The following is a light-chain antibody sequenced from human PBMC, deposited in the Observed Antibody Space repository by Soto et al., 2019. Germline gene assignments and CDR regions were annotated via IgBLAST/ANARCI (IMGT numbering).Light chain of an antibody. CDR2: GAS. CDR1: QSVRNSY. J-gene: IGKJ4*01. CDR3: QQYCSSPLT. Sequence: EIVLTQSPGILSLSPGERATLSCRASQSVRNSYVAWHQQKVGQAPRLLIYGASSRATGIPDRFSGSGSGTDLTLTISRLEPEDFAVYYCQQYCSSPLTFGGGTKVEIK. V-gene: IGKV3-20*01.